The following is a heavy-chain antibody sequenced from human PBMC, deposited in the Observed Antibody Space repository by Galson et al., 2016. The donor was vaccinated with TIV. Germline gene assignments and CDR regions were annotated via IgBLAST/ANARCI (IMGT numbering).Heavy chain of an antibody. V-gene: IGHV3-23*01. J-gene: IGHJ4*02. CDR1: GFTFNNYA. CDR2: ISGSGGIT. D-gene: IGHD2-2*01. CDR3: TAGVPARLASDY. Sequence: SLRLSCAASGFTFNNYAMHWVRQAPGKGLEWVSGISGSGGITYIAESVKGRFAISRDNSRDTLYLQMNSLKTEDTGMYYCTAGVPARLASDYWGQGTLVTVSS.